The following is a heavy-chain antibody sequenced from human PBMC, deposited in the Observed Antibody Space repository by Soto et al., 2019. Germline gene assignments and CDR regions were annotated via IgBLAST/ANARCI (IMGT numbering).Heavy chain of an antibody. Sequence: QVQLVQSGAEVKKPGSSVKVSCKASGGTFSSYSINWVRQAPGQGLEWMGEIIPIFGTANYAHKVQGRVTITAAESTSTAYMELISLRSEDTAVYYCARDGGRHSGGIDYWGQGTLVTVSS. CDR2: IIPIFGTA. J-gene: IGHJ4*02. CDR3: ARDGGRHSGGIDY. D-gene: IGHD1-26*01. CDR1: GGTFSSYS. V-gene: IGHV1-69*01.